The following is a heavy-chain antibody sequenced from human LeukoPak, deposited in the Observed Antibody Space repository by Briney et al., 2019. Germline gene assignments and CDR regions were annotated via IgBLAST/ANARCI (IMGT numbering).Heavy chain of an antibody. Sequence: GGSLRLSCAASEFTFSSYEMNWVRQAPGKGLEWVSYISSSGDTIYYADSVKGRFTISRDNAKNSLYLQLNSLRAEDTAVYYCARVPRSSRIPIFRWDQGTLVTVSS. D-gene: IGHD3-3*01. CDR1: EFTFSSYE. CDR2: ISSSGDTI. CDR3: ARVPRSSRIPIFR. J-gene: IGHJ4*02. V-gene: IGHV3-48*03.